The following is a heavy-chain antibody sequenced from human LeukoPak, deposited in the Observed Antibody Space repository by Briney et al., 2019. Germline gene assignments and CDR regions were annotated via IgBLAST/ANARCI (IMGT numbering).Heavy chain of an antibody. CDR2: ISLAGRT. CDR3: ASCNFFHPYWYFDL. Sequence: SETLSLTCGVSGGSITTTNYWSWVRQPPGGGLEWIGEISLAGRTRYNPSLKSRVNISIDESKNHLYLNLASVTAADTAVYYCASCNFFHPYWYFDLWGRSTLVTVSS. CDR1: GGSITTTNY. J-gene: IGHJ2*01. V-gene: IGHV4-4*02. D-gene: IGHD2/OR15-2a*01.